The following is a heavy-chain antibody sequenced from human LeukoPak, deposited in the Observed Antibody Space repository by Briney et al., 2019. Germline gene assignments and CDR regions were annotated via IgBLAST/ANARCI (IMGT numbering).Heavy chain of an antibody. J-gene: IGHJ6*03. CDR2: ISGSGGST. CDR3: AKDGNAYDFWSGYWDYYYYYYMDV. Sequence: GGSLRLSCAASGFTFSSYAMSWVRQAPGKGLEWVSAISGSGGSTYYADSVKGRFTISRDNSKNTLYLQMNSLRAEDTAVYYCAKDGNAYDFWSGYWDYYYYYYMDVWGKGTTVTVSS. D-gene: IGHD3-3*01. CDR1: GFTFSSYA. V-gene: IGHV3-23*01.